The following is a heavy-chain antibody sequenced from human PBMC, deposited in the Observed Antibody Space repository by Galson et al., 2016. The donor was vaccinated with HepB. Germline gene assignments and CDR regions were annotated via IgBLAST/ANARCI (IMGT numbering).Heavy chain of an antibody. CDR1: GFTFGRFG. V-gene: IGHV3-30*18. J-gene: IGHJ6*02. Sequence: SLRLSCAASGFTFGRFGMHWVRQAPNKGLEWVALISYEGSDRKYADSVEGRVTISRDNSKNTLYLQVSSLTTDDTAVYFCAKQTQWLAPPDYYYGMDVWGQGTTVTVSS. CDR3: AKQTQWLAPPDYYYGMDV. CDR2: ISYEGSDR. D-gene: IGHD6-19*01.